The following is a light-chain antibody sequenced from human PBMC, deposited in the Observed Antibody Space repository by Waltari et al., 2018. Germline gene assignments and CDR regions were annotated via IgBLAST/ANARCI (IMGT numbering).Light chain of an antibody. CDR2: GAS. J-gene: IGKJ4*01. V-gene: IGKV3-20*01. CDR3: QQYGNSPAT. CDR1: QSVSSSY. Sequence: EIVLTQSPGTLSLSPGERATLSCRASQSVSSSYLAWYQQKPGQAPRLLIYGASTRATGIPERFRGSGSGTDFTLTISRREPEDFAVYYCQQYGNSPATFGGGTKVEIK.